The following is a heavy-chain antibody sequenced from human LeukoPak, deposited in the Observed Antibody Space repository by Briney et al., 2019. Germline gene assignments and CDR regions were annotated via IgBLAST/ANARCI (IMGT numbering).Heavy chain of an antibody. CDR2: ISGGGGST. J-gene: IGHJ4*02. V-gene: IGHV3-43*02. CDR1: EFTFSNYA. CDR3: AKESGKFDY. Sequence: GGSLRLSCAASEFTFSNYAMNWVRQAPGKGLEWVSGISGGGGSTYYADSVKGRFTISRDNSKNSLYLQMNSLRSEDTAMYYCAKESGKFDYWGQGTLVAVSS.